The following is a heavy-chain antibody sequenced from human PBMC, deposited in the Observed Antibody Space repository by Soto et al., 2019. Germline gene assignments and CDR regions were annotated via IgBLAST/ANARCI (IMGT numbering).Heavy chain of an antibody. Sequence: PSETLSLTCTVSGGSVSSGSYYWSWIRQPPGKGLEWIGYIYYSGSTNYNPSLKSRVTISVDTSKTQSSLRLSSVTAADTAVYYCARGTGRGYSYQIGFDPWGQGTLVTVSS. CDR2: IYYSGST. CDR1: GGSVSSGSYY. J-gene: IGHJ5*02. V-gene: IGHV4-61*01. D-gene: IGHD5-18*01. CDR3: ARGTGRGYSYQIGFDP.